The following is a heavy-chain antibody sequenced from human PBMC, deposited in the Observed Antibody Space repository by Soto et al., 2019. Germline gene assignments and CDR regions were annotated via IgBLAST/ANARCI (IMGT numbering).Heavy chain of an antibody. V-gene: IGHV3-7*05. Sequence: DVQLVESGGGLVQPGGSLRLSCAVSGFSFGSYWMTWVRQAPGKGLEWVGNIMKDGSVTEYAGSAEGRFTISRDNAYNSLYLQMNSLRAEDTAVYYCARNGDYYRLDYWGQGTLVAVSS. CDR1: GFSFGSYW. CDR2: IMKDGSVT. D-gene: IGHD2-21*02. J-gene: IGHJ4*02. CDR3: ARNGDYYRLDY.